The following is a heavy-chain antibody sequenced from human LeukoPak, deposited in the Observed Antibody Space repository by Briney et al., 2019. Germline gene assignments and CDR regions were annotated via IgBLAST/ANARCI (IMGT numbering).Heavy chain of an antibody. CDR1: GFIFSNYW. D-gene: IGHD5-18*01. J-gene: IGHJ5*02. CDR2: INSGGSDT. V-gene: IGHV3-74*01. Sequence: GGSLRLSCAASGFIFSNYWMHWVRQAPGKGLVWVSRINSGGSDTNYADSVRGRFTISRENAKNTLYLQMNSLRTEDTAVYYCAKRDTTMGSYFAPWREGPVVTVPS. CDR3: AKRDTTMGSYFAP.